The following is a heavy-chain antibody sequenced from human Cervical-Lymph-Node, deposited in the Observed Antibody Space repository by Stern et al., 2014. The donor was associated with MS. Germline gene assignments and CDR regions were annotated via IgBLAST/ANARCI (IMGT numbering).Heavy chain of an antibody. J-gene: IGHJ6*02. V-gene: IGHV5-51*01. CDR2: IYPGDPDT. Sequence: EVQLVQSGAEVEKPGESLKISCEGSGYSFTSYWIAWVRQMPGKGLEWMVVIYPGDPDTRYSPSFQGQVTMSADKSISTVYLQWSSLKASDTAMYYCARVGGINGMDVWGQGTTVTVSS. D-gene: IGHD3-16*01. CDR1: GYSFTSYW. CDR3: ARVGGINGMDV.